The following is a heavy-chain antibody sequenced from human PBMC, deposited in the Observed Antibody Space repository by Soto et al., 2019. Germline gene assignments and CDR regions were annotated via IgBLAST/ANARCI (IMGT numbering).Heavy chain of an antibody. CDR3: GRGHLDLAVGPAAMVH. Sequence: EVQLVESGGGLIQRGGSLRLSCAASGFSFSSYGMHWVRQAPGKGLVWVARINNDGSDTNYADSVKGRFIISRDNARNTLHLEMDSLTVENPAVYYCGRGHLDLAVGPAAMVHLGQGTLVTVSS. CDR1: GFSFSSYG. CDR2: INNDGSDT. J-gene: IGHJ4*02. D-gene: IGHD2-2*03. V-gene: IGHV3-74*01.